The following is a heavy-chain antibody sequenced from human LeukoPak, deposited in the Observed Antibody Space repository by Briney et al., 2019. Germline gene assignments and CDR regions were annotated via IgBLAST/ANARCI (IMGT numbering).Heavy chain of an antibody. J-gene: IGHJ6*04. V-gene: IGHV3-23*01. CDR3: AELGITMIGGV. CDR1: GFTFSSYA. Sequence: GGSLRLSCAASGFTFSSYAMSWVRQAPGKGLEWVSAFSGSGGGTYYADSVKGRFTISRDNSKNTLYLQMNSLRAEDTAVYYCAELGITMIGGVWGKGTTVTISS. D-gene: IGHD3-10*02. CDR2: FSGSGGGT.